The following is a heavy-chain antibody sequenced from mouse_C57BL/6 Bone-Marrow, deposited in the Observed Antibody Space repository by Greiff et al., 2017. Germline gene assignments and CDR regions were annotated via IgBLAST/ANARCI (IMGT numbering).Heavy chain of an antibody. Sequence: EVKLQESGGGLVQPGGSLSLSCAASGFTFTDYYMSWVRQPPGKALEWLGFIRNKANGYTTEYSASVKGRFTISRDNSQSILYLQMNALRAEDSATYYCARYRGRWYFDVWGTGTTVTVSS. V-gene: IGHV7-3*01. CDR3: ARYRGRWYFDV. J-gene: IGHJ1*03. CDR2: IRNKANGYTT. CDR1: GFTFTDYY.